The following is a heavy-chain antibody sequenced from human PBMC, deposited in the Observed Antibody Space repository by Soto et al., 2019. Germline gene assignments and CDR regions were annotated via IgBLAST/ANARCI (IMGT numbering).Heavy chain of an antibody. V-gene: IGHV3-7*03. CDR2: IRPDGSET. Sequence: EVQLVQSGGGLVQPGGSLRLSGVGSGFTFMDFYMNWVRQAPGKGLEWVANIRPDGSETNYVESVKGRFTTSRDNAKNSLFLQMNSLRADDTAVYYCAGWGGHDYNYWGQGILVTVSS. J-gene: IGHJ4*02. D-gene: IGHD4-4*01. CDR1: GFTFMDFY. CDR3: AGWGGHDYNY.